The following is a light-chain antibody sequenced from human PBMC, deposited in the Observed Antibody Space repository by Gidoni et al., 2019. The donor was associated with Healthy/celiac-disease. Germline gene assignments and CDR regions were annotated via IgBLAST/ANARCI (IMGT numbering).Light chain of an antibody. Sequence: EIVLTQSPGTLSLSPGERATLACRASQSVSSSYLAWYQQKPGQAPMLLIDGASSRATGIPDRFSGSGSGTDFTLTISRLEPEDFAVYYCQQYGSSPLTFXGXTKVEIK. CDR1: QSVSSSY. V-gene: IGKV3-20*01. J-gene: IGKJ4*01. CDR2: GAS. CDR3: QQYGSSPLT.